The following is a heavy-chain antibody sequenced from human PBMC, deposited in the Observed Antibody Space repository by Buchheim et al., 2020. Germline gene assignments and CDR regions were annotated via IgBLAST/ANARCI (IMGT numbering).Heavy chain of an antibody. J-gene: IGHJ5*02. CDR1: GFTFSSYG. CDR2: ISYDGSNK. V-gene: IGHV3-30*03. D-gene: IGHD2-15*01. Sequence: QVQLVESGGGVVQPGRSLRLSCAASGFTFSSYGMHWVRQAPGKGLEWVAVISYDGSNKYYADSVKGRFTISRDNSKNTLYLHMTSLRVEDTAVYYCVRDRGWTAFDHWGQGAL. CDR3: VRDRGWTAFDH.